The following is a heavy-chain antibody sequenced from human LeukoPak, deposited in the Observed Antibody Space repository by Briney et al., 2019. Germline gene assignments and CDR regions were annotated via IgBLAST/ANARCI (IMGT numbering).Heavy chain of an antibody. CDR3: ARERGVYYYYYGMDV. CDR2: IWYDGSNK. CDR1: VFTFSSYC. Sequence: GRSLRLSCAASVFTFSSYCMHWVRQAPCKGLEWVAVIWYDGSNKYYADSVKGRFTISRDNSKNTLYLQMNSLRAEDTAVYYCARERGVYYYYYGMDVWGQGTTVTVSS. V-gene: IGHV3-33*01. J-gene: IGHJ6*02.